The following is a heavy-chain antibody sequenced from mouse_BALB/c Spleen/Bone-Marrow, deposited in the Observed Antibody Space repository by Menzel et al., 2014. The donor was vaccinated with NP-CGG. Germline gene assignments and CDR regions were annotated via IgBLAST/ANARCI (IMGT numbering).Heavy chain of an antibody. CDR1: GFSLTNYG. J-gene: IGHJ4*01. CDR3: ARNPYGNYAMDY. V-gene: IGHV2-6*02. Sequence: VKLQESGPGLVAPSQSLSITCTVSGFSLTNYGLHWVRQPPGKGLEWLVVIWSDGNTTYNSALKSRLSISKDNSKSXVFLKMNSLQTDDTAMYYCARNPYGNYAMDYWGQGTSVTVSS. D-gene: IGHD2-10*02. CDR2: IWSDGNT.